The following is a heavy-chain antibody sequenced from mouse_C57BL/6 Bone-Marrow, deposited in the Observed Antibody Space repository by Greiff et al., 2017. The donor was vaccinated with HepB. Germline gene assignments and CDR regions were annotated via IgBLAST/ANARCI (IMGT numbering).Heavy chain of an antibody. CDR3: TRDPTIVAYWYFDV. CDR2: ISSGGDYI. J-gene: IGHJ1*03. D-gene: IGHD2-5*01. V-gene: IGHV5-9-1*02. CDR1: GFTFSSYA. Sequence: EVMLVESGEGLVKPGGSLKLSCAASGFTFSSYAMSWVRQTPEKRLEWVAYISSGGDYIYYADTVKGRFTISRDNARNTLYLQMSSLKSEDTAMYYCTRDPTIVAYWYFDVWGTGTTVTVSS.